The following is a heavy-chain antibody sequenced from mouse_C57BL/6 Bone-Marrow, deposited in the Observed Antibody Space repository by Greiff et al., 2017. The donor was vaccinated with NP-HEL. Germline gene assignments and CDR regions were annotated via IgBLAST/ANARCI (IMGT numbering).Heavy chain of an antibody. CDR2: INPGSGGT. CDR3: ARPITTVVAPYAMDY. D-gene: IGHD1-1*01. Sequence: QVQLKQSGAELVRPGTSVKVSCKASGYAFTNYLIEWVKQRPGQGLEWIGVINPGSGGTNYNEKFKGKATLTADKSSSTAYMQLSSLTSEDSAVYFCARPITTVVAPYAMDYWGQGTSVTVSS. CDR1: GYAFTNYL. V-gene: IGHV1-54*01. J-gene: IGHJ4*01.